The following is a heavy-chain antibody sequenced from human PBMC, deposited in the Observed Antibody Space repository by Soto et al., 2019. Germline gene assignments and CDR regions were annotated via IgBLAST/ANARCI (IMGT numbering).Heavy chain of an antibody. D-gene: IGHD2-21*01. Sequence: EVQLLESGGGLVQPGGSLRLSCAASGFTFSSYAMSWVRQAPGKGLEWVSTISGSGGRTYYADSEKGRFTISRDNSKNTLYVQMNSLRAEDTAVYYCAKDREEDGVEYYGGAFDYWGQGTLVTVSS. V-gene: IGHV3-23*01. CDR1: GFTFSSYA. CDR3: AKDREEDGVEYYGGAFDY. CDR2: ISGSGGRT. J-gene: IGHJ4*02.